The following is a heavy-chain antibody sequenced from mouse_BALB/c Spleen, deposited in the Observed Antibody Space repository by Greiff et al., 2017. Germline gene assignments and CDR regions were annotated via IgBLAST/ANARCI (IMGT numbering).Heavy chain of an antibody. J-gene: IGHJ2*01. Sequence: EVQLQQSGPELVKPGASVKVSCKASGYSFTDYNMHWVKQSHGKSLEWIGYISCYNGATSYNQKFKGKATFTVDTSSSTAYMQFNSLTSEDSAVYYCARFYYGSSLFDYWGQGTTLTVSS. CDR1: GYSFTDYN. D-gene: IGHD1-1*01. V-gene: IGHV1S135*01. CDR3: ARFYYGSSLFDY. CDR2: ISCYNGAT.